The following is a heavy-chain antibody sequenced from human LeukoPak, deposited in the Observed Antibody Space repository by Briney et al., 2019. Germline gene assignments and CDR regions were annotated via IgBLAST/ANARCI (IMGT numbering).Heavy chain of an antibody. V-gene: IGHV1-8*01. Sequence: ASVKVSCKASGYIFNNFDINWVRQAPGQGLEWMGWMSPVSGIGGSAQRIQGRVTLTRDTSISTAYMEVSNLRSDDTAFYYCARAPMGTAALYWSQGTLVTVSS. J-gene: IGHJ4*02. CDR3: ARAPMGTAALY. CDR2: MSPVSGIG. CDR1: GYIFNNFD. D-gene: IGHD2-2*01.